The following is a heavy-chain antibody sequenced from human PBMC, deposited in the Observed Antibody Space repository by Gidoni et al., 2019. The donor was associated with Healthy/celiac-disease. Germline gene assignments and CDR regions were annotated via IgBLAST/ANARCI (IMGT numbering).Heavy chain of an antibody. CDR1: GGSISSGRYY. D-gene: IGHD2-2*02. V-gene: IGHV4-61*02. CDR3: ARDRNPEYCSSTSCYTDWYFDL. Sequence: QVQLQESGPGLVKPSQTLSLTCTVSGGSISSGRYYWSWIRQPAGKGLEWIGRIYTRGSTNYKPSLKSRVTISVDTSKNQFSLKLSSVTAAETDVYYCARDRNPEYCSSTSCYTDWYFDLWGRGTLVTVSS. CDR2: IYTRGST. J-gene: IGHJ2*01.